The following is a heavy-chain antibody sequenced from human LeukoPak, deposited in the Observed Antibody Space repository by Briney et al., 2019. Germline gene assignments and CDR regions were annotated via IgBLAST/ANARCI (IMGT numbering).Heavy chain of an antibody. CDR1: GCTFSDYY. Sequence: GGPLRLSCAASGCTFSDYYMSWIRQAPGKGLEWVSYISSRGSTIYYADSVKGRFTISRDNAKNSLYLQMNSLRAEDTAVYYCARAPSHYYDSSGYYIDPYFDYWGQGTLVTVSS. CDR2: ISSRGSTI. V-gene: IGHV3-11*04. J-gene: IGHJ4*02. CDR3: ARAPSHYYDSSGYYIDPYFDY. D-gene: IGHD3-22*01.